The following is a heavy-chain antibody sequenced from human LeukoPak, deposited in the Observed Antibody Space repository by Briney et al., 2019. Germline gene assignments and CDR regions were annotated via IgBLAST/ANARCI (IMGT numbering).Heavy chain of an antibody. CDR3: AKGAYTMIVLGFDY. J-gene: IGHJ4*02. D-gene: IGHD3-22*01. V-gene: IGHV3-30*02. CDR1: GFTFSSYA. Sequence: RSGGSLRLSCAASGFTFSSYAMHWVRQAPGKGLEWVAFIRYDGSNKYYADSVKGRFTISRDNSKNTLYLQMNSLRAEDTAVYYCAKGAYTMIVLGFDYWGQGTLVTVSS. CDR2: IRYDGSNK.